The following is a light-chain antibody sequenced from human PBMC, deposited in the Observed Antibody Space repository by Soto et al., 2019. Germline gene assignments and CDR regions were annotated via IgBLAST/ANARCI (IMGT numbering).Light chain of an antibody. CDR1: QNIGRD. CDR2: DAS. Sequence: EIVMTQSPATLSVSPGESVTLSCRASQNIGRDLAWYLQKPGQVPRLLIYDASNRATGIPGRFSGTGSGTEFTLTIHSLQSEDFAVYYCQQYDTSDTWTFGQGTKVDIK. J-gene: IGKJ1*01. CDR3: QQYDTSDTWT. V-gene: IGKV3D-15*01.